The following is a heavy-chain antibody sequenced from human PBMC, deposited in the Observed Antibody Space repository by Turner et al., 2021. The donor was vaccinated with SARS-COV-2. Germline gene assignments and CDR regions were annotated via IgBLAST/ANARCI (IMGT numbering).Heavy chain of an antibody. CDR3: AREPFTYYYDSSGNWFDP. J-gene: IGHJ5*02. D-gene: IGHD3-22*01. Sequence: QVQLVQSGAEVKKPGSSVKVSCKASGGTFSSYAISWVRQAPGQGLEWMGGIIPIFGTANYAQKFQGRVTITADESTSRAYMELSSLRSEDTAVYYCAREPFTYYYDSSGNWFDPWGQGTLVTVSS. CDR1: GGTFSSYA. CDR2: IIPIFGTA. V-gene: IGHV1-69*01.